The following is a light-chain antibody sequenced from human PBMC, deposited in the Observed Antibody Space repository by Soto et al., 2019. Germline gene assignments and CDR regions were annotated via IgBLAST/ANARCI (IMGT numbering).Light chain of an antibody. Sequence: QSVLTQPASVAGSPGQSITIPCNGTSNDIGGYNFVSWFQQHPGKAPKLSICDVTRRPSGVSDRFSGSKSGNTASLTISGLQAEDEADYYCTSYSGGNTLYVFGSGTKVPVL. V-gene: IGLV2-14*01. CDR2: DVT. CDR3: TSYSGGNTLYV. J-gene: IGLJ1*01. CDR1: SNDIGGYNF.